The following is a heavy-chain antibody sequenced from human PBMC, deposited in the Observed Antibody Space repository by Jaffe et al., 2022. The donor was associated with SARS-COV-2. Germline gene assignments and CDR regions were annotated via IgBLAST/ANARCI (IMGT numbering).Heavy chain of an antibody. J-gene: IGHJ4*02. CDR2: ISRSSSYI. D-gene: IGHD1-26*01. CDR1: GFIFSTYS. CDR3: AAKSESYS. V-gene: IGHV3-21*01. Sequence: EVQLVESGGGLVKPGGSLRLSCAASGFIFSTYSMIWVRQAPGKGLEWVSTISRSSSYIYYADSVKGRFTISRDDSKNSLYLQMNTLRAEDTAVYYCAAKSESYSWGQGTLVTVSS.